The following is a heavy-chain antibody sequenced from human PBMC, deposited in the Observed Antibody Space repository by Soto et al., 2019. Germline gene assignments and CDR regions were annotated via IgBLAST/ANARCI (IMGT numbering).Heavy chain of an antibody. CDR1: GFIFSSRG. V-gene: IGHV3-21*02. D-gene: IGHD2-15*01. CDR2: ISTGSRYL. Sequence: EVQLVESGGGLVKPGGSLRLSCVGSGFIFSSRGMNWVRQAPGKGLEWVASISTGSRYLYYADSVRGRFTVSRDNTRDSLFLQMDSLTGEDTGIYYCVTNAVVVAAAADSWGQGTLVTVSA. J-gene: IGHJ4*02. CDR3: VTNAVVVAAAADS.